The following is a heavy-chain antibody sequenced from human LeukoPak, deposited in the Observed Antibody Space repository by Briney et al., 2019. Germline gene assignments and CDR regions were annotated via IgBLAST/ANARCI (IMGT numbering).Heavy chain of an antibody. J-gene: IGHJ6*02. CDR3: ARHDITIFGGYYYCGMDV. CDR2: ISWNSGSI. CDR1: GFTFDDYA. V-gene: IGHV3-9*01. Sequence: GGCLRLSCAASGFTFDDYAMPWVRHAPGKGLEWVSSISWNSGSIRYGDSVKGRFTISRDNSKNTLYLQMNSLRAEDTAVYYCARHDITIFGGYYYCGMDVWGQGTTVTVSS. D-gene: IGHD3-3*01.